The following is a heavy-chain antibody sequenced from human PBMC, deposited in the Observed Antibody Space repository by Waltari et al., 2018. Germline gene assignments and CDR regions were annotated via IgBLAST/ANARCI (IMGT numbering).Heavy chain of an antibody. CDR3: ASTGYSSSWYYFDY. Sequence: QVQLVQSGAEVKKPGASVKVSCKASGYTFTSYDINWVRQATGQGLEWMGWMNPNSGNTGDAQKFQGRVTITRNTSISTAYMELSSLRSEDTAVYYCASTGYSSSWYYFDYWGQGTLVIVSS. D-gene: IGHD6-13*01. V-gene: IGHV1-8*03. CDR2: MNPNSGNT. CDR1: GYTFTSYD. J-gene: IGHJ4*02.